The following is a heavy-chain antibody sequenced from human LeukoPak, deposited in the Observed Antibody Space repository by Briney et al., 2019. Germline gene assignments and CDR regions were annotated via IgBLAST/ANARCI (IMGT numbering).Heavy chain of an antibody. D-gene: IGHD2-2*01. J-gene: IGHJ3*02. Sequence: GASVKVSCKASGYTFTNYGLSWVRQAPGQGLEWMGWISGYNGNATYTQKLQGRVITTTDTSTTTAYMDLRSLRSNDTAVYYCARDAGYCSSETCYDDAFDIWGQGTMVTVSS. V-gene: IGHV1-18*01. CDR1: GYTFTNYG. CDR3: ARDAGYCSSETCYDDAFDI. CDR2: ISGYNGNA.